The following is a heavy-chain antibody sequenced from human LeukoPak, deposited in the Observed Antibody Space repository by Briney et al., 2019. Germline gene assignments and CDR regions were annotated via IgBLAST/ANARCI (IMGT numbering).Heavy chain of an antibody. J-gene: IGHJ6*02. Sequence: PGGSLRLSCAASGFTFKDVWMSWVRQAPGKGLEWVSGISGSGASTYYADSVKGRFTISRDNSKNTLYLQMNSLRAEDTAVYYCASRMYYDYVWGALDVWGQGTTVTVSS. D-gene: IGHD3-16*01. CDR2: ISGSGAST. CDR1: GFTFKDVW. CDR3: ASRMYYDYVWGALDV. V-gene: IGHV3-23*01.